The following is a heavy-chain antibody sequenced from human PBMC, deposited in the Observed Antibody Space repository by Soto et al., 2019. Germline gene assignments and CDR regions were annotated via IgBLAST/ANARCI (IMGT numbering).Heavy chain of an antibody. CDR2: FDPEDGET. J-gene: IGHJ5*02. Sequence: ASVKVSCKVSGYTLTELSMHWVRQAPGKGLEWMGGFDPEDGETIYAQKFQGRVTMTEDTSTDTAYMELSSLRSEDTAVYYCATAHLDSSGYYYGAFDPWGQGTLVTVSS. CDR3: ATAHLDSSGYYYGAFDP. V-gene: IGHV1-24*01. CDR1: GYTLTELS. D-gene: IGHD3-22*01.